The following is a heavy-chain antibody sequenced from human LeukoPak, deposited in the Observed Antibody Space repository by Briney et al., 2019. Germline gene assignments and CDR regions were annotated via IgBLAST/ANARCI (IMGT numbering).Heavy chain of an antibody. V-gene: IGHV1-18*01. D-gene: IGHD6-6*01. CDR3: AKDRWRDGSSSFDN. CDR2: ISTYNGET. J-gene: IGHJ4*02. CDR1: GYTFTSNS. Sequence: ASVKVSCKASGYTFTSNSINWVRQDPGQGLEWMGWISTYNGETIYAQKVQGRVTMTTDTSTSTAYMELRCMMCDDTSVYYCAKDRWRDGSSSFDNWGQGTLVTVSS.